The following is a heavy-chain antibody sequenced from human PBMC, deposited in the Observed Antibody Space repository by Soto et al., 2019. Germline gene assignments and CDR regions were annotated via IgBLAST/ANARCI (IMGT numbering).Heavy chain of an antibody. CDR1: GYTFTSYG. V-gene: IGHV1-18*01. CDR2: ISAYNGNT. D-gene: IGHD2-2*01. J-gene: IGHJ6*02. Sequence: QVQLVQSGAEVKKPGASVKVSCKASGYTFTSYGISWVRQAPGQGLEWMGWISAYNGNTNYAQKLQGRVTMTTDTSTSAAYKELRSLRSDDTAVYYCARGVSAMTDYYYYYGMDVWGQGTTVTVSS. CDR3: ARGVSAMTDYYYYYGMDV.